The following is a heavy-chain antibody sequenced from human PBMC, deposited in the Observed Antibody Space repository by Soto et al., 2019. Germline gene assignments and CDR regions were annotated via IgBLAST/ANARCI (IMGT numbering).Heavy chain of an antibody. V-gene: IGHV3-30*18. CDR3: AKEHRSGNYYYNGMDV. D-gene: IGHD6-19*01. J-gene: IGHJ6*02. CDR2: ISYDGSNK. Sequence: GGSRRRSGAASGFTFSSYGMHWVRQAPGKGLEWVAVISYDGSNKYYADSVKGRFTISRDNSKNTLYLQMNSLRAEDTAVYYCAKEHRSGNYYYNGMDVWGHGTTDTVS. CDR1: GFTFSSYG.